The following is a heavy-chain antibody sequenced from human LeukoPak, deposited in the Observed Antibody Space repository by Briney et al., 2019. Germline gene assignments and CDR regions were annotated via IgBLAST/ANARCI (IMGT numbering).Heavy chain of an antibody. J-gene: IGHJ3*02. CDR3: ASQGSSTSCYGVCAFDI. CDR1: GGTFSSYA. Sequence: SVKVSCKAAGGTFSSYAISWVRQAPAQGLEWMGGSIPIFGTANYAQKFQGRVTITTDESTSTAYMELSSLRSEDTAVYYCASQGSSTSCYGVCAFDIWGQGTMVTVSS. V-gene: IGHV1-69*05. CDR2: SIPIFGTA. D-gene: IGHD2-2*01.